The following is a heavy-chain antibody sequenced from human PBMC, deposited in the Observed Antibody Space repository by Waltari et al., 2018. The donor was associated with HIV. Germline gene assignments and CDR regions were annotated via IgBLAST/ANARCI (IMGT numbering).Heavy chain of an antibody. D-gene: IGHD6-13*01. V-gene: IGHV4-59*08. Sequence: QVQLQESGPGLVKPSETLSLTCTVSGGSISSYYWRWIRQPPGKGLEWIGYIYYSGSTNYNPALKSRVTIAVDTSKNQFSLKLSSVTAADTAVYYCAISESGIAAAGGYYGMDVWGQGTTVTVSS. CDR1: GGSISSYY. CDR3: AISESGIAAAGGYYGMDV. J-gene: IGHJ6*02. CDR2: IYYSGST.